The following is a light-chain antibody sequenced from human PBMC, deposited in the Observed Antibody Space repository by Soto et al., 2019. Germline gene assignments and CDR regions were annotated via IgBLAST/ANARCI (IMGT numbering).Light chain of an antibody. J-gene: IGKJ1*01. Sequence: DIQMTQSPSTLSASVGDRVTITCRASQNINIWLAWYQQKPGKAPKLLIFDASSLESGVPSRFSGSGSGTEFNLTISSLQPDDFATYYCRQYNSYSWTFGQGTKVEIK. CDR1: QNINIW. V-gene: IGKV1-5*01. CDR3: RQYNSYSWT. CDR2: DAS.